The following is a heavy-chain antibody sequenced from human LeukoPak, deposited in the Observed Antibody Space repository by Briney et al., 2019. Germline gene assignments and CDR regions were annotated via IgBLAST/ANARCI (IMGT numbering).Heavy chain of an antibody. CDR3: ARDPSAWYYYDSSGYSFDY. Sequence: GRSLRLSCAASGFTFSSYAMHWVRQAPGKGLEWVAVISYDGSNKYYAVSVKGRFTISRDNSKNTLYLQMNSLRAEDTAVYYCARDPSAWYYYDSSGYSFDYWGQGTLVTVSS. D-gene: IGHD3-22*01. CDR2: ISYDGSNK. CDR1: GFTFSSYA. J-gene: IGHJ4*02. V-gene: IGHV3-30-3*01.